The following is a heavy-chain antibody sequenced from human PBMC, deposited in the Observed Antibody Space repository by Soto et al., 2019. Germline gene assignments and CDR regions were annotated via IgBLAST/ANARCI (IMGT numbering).Heavy chain of an antibody. CDR1: GFTFSNYA. CDR3: AKERLGRGIDY. D-gene: IGHD3-10*01. CDR2: VNNGGGGT. V-gene: IGHV3-23*01. Sequence: EVLLLDSGGGLVQPGGSLRLSCAASGFTFSNYAMTWVRQAPGKGPEWISTVNNGGGGTYYADSVTGRFTISRDNSKNTLYLQGSSLRAEDTAVYYCAKERLGRGIDYWGQGILVTVSS. J-gene: IGHJ4*02.